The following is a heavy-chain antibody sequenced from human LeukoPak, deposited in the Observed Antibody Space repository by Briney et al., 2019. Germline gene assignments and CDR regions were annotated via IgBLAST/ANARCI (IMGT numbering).Heavy chain of an antibody. J-gene: IGHJ4*02. D-gene: IGHD4-23*01. CDR3: ASWGYGGMDY. V-gene: IGHV3-64*01. Sequence: GGSWRLSGGASGIGFRKYAMHWVRQAPGKGLAYGSGISSNGHYTDYSNSVKDRFIISRDNSKNTVYLQMNSLRAEDTAVYYCASWGYGGMDYWGQGTLVTVSS. CDR2: ISSNGHYT. CDR1: GIGFRKYA.